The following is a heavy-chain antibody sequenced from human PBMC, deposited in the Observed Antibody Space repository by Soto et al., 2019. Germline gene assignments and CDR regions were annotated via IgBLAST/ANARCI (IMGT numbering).Heavy chain of an antibody. J-gene: IGHJ6*03. CDR3: ARSIVVVPAATYYYYYMDV. CDR1: GCSISSYY. V-gene: IGHV4-59*01. Sequence: SETLSLTCTVSGCSISSYYWSWIRQPPGKGLEWIGYIYYSGSTNYNPSLKSRVTISVDTSNNQFSLKLSSVTAADTAVYFCARSIVVVPAATYYYYYMDVWGKGTTVTVAS. D-gene: IGHD2-2*01. CDR2: IYYSGST.